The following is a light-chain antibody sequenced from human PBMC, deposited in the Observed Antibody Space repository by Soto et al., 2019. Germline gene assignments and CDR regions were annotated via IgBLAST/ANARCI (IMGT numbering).Light chain of an antibody. CDR3: QQYNNWPL. J-gene: IGKJ3*01. CDR1: QSVSSN. CDR2: GAF. V-gene: IGKV3-15*01. Sequence: EIVMTQSPATLSVSPGERATLSCRASQSVSSNLAWYQQKPGQAPRLLIYGAFTRATGIPARFSGSGSGTEFTLTISSLHSEDLAVYYCQQYNNWPLFGPGTKVDIK.